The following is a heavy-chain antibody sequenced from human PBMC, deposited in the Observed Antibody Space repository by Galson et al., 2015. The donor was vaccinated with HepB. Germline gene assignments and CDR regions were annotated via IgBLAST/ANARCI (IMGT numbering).Heavy chain of an antibody. CDR3: AHRRLVQLRFLEWLSPGDAFDI. J-gene: IGHJ3*02. CDR1: GFSLRTSGVG. CDR2: IYWDDDK. D-gene: IGHD3-3*01. Sequence: PALVKPPQTLTLTCTFSGFSLRTSGVGVGWIRQPPGKALEWLALIYWDDDKRYSPSLKSRLTITKDTSKNQVVLTMTNMDPVDTATYYRAHRRLVQLRFLEWLSPGDAFDIWGQGTMVTVSS. V-gene: IGHV2-5*02.